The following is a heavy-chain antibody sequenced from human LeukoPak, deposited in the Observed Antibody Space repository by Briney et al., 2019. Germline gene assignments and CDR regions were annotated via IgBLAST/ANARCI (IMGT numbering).Heavy chain of an antibody. D-gene: IGHD1-26*01. V-gene: IGHV1-69*13. CDR3: ARGISGSYPVDFDY. CDR2: IIPIFGTA. Sequence: ASVKVSCKASGGTFSSYAISWVRQAPRQGLEWMGGIIPIFGTANYAQKFQGRVTITADESTSTAYMELSSLRSEDTAVYYCARGISGSYPVDFDYWGQGTLVTVSS. J-gene: IGHJ4*02. CDR1: GGTFSSYA.